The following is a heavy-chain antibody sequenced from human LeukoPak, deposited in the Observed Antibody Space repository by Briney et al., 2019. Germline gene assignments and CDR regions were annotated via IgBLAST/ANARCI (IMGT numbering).Heavy chain of an antibody. J-gene: IGHJ4*02. CDR1: GFTFSSYW. D-gene: IGHD1-14*01. Sequence: GGSLRLSCAASGFTFSSYWMSWVRQAPGKGLEWVANIKQDGSEKHYVDSVKGRFTISRDNAKNSLYLQMNSLRAEDTAVYYCARYLNRGPADYWGQGTLVTVSS. CDR3: ARYLNRGPADY. V-gene: IGHV3-7*01. CDR2: IKQDGSEK.